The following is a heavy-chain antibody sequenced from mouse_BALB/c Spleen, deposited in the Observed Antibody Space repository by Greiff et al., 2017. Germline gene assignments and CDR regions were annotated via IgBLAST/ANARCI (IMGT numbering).Heavy chain of an antibody. D-gene: IGHD5-1*01. Sequence: EVKLVESGGDLVKPGGSLKLSCAASGFTFSSYGMSWVRQTPDKRLEWVATISSGGSYTYYPDSVKGRFTISRDNAKNTLYLQMSSLKSEDTAMYYCARRSTVPYYFDDWGQGTTLTVSS. J-gene: IGHJ2*01. CDR3: ARRSTVPYYFDD. CDR2: ISSGGSYT. V-gene: IGHV5-6*02. CDR1: GFTFSSYG.